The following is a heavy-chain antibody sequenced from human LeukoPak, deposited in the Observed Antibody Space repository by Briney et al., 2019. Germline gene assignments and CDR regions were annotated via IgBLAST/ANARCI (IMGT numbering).Heavy chain of an antibody. D-gene: IGHD5-18*01. J-gene: IGHJ4*02. Sequence: SETLSLTCTVSGGSISSYYWSWIRQPAGKGLEWIGYIYHSGSTYYNPSLKSRVTISVDRSKNQFSLKLSSVTAADTAVYYCARVGYSYGFDYWGQGTLVTVSS. CDR2: IYHSGST. V-gene: IGHV4-59*12. CDR3: ARVGYSYGFDY. CDR1: GGSISSYY.